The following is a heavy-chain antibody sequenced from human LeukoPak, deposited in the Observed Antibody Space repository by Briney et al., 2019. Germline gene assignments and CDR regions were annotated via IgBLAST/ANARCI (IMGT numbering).Heavy chain of an antibody. CDR1: GFTFSTYR. CDR2: ISSSSSTI. V-gene: IGHV3-48*01. D-gene: IGHD6-19*01. Sequence: TGGSLRLSCAASGFTFSTYRMNWVRQAPGKGLEWVSYISSSSSTIYYADSVKGRFTISRDNAKNSLYLQMNSLRAEDTAVYYCARDLGGVAGSLRGWGQGTLVTASS. J-gene: IGHJ4*02. CDR3: ARDLGGVAGSLRG.